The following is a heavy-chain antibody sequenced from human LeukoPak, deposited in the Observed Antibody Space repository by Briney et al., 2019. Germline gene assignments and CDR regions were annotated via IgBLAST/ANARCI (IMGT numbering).Heavy chain of an antibody. CDR2: IYYSGST. J-gene: IGHJ1*01. D-gene: IGHD4-17*01. Sequence: ASETLSLTCTVSGGSISSSSYYWGWIRQPPGKGLEWIGSIYYSGSTYYNPSLKSRVTISVDTSKNQFSLKLSSVTAADTAVYYCASSTVTNQPTPRTEYFQHWGQGTLVTVSS. V-gene: IGHV4-39*07. CDR3: ASSTVTNQPTPRTEYFQH. CDR1: GGSISSSSYY.